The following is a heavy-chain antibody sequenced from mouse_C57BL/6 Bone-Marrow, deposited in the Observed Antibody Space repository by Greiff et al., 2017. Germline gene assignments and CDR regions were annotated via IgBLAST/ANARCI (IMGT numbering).Heavy chain of an antibody. J-gene: IGHJ3*01. D-gene: IGHD2-1*01. CDR1: GYTFTSYW. Sequence: QVHVKQPGAELVKPGASVKLSCKASGYTFTSYWMHWVKQRPGQGLEWIGMIHPNSGSTNYNEKFKSKATLTVDKSSSTAYMQLSSLTSEDSAVYYCALSTMVRGFAYWGQGTLVTVSA. CDR2: IHPNSGST. V-gene: IGHV1-64*01. CDR3: ALSTMVRGFAY.